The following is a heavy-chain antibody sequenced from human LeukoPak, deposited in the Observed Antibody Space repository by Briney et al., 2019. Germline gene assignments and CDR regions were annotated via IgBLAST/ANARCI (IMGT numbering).Heavy chain of an antibody. J-gene: IGHJ4*02. Sequence: PSETLSLTCTVSGGSISSGDYYWSWIRQPPGKGLEWIGYIYYSGSTYYNLSLKSRVTISVDTSKNQFSLKLSSVTAADTAVYYCAGLWFGESPFDYWGQGTLVTVSS. V-gene: IGHV4-31*03. CDR3: AGLWFGESPFDY. D-gene: IGHD3-10*01. CDR1: GGSISSGDYY. CDR2: IYYSGST.